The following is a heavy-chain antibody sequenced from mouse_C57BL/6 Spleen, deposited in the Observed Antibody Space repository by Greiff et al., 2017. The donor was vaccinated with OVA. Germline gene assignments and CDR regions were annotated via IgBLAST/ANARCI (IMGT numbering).Heavy chain of an antibody. J-gene: IGHJ1*03. CDR3: ARSNYGSRGPSYWYFDV. Sequence: QVQLQQPGTELVKPGASVKLSCKASGYTFTSYWMHWVKQRPGQGLEWIGNINPSNGGTNYNEKFKSKATLTVDKSSSTAYMQLSSLTSEDSAVYYGARSNYGSRGPSYWYFDVWGTGTTVTVSS. D-gene: IGHD1-1*01. V-gene: IGHV1-53*01. CDR1: GYTFTSYW. CDR2: INPSNGGT.